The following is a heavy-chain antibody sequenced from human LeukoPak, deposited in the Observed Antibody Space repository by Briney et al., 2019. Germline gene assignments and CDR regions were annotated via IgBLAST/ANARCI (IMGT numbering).Heavy chain of an antibody. V-gene: IGHV1-2*02. J-gene: IGHJ4*02. CDR3: ASLSLKTGTFDY. CDR2: INPNSGGT. D-gene: IGHD1-1*01. Sequence: ASVKVSCKASGYTFTGYYMHWVRQAPGQGLEWMGWINPNSGGTNCAQKFQGRVTMTRDTSIGTAYMELSRLRSDDTAVYYCASLSLKTGTFDYWGQGTLVTVSS. CDR1: GYTFTGYY.